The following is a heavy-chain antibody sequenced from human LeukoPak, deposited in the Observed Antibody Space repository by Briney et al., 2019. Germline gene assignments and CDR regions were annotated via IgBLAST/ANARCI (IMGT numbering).Heavy chain of an antibody. V-gene: IGHV1-24*01. CDR1: GYTLTELS. D-gene: IGHD3-9*01. CDR2: FDPEGGET. Sequence: GASVKVSCKVSGYTLTELSMHWVRQAPGKGLEWMGGFDPEGGETIYAQKFQGRVTMTEDTSTDTAYMELSSLRSEDTAVYYCATGWNWRYFDGDVWGQGTTVTVSS. CDR3: ATGWNWRYFDGDV. J-gene: IGHJ6*02.